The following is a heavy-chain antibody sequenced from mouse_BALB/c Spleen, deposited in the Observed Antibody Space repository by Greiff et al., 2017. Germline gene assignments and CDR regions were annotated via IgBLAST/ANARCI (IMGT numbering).Heavy chain of an antibody. D-gene: IGHD1-2*01. Sequence: VKLQESGAELVRPGSSVKISCKASGYAFSSYWMNWVKQRPGQGLEWIGQIYPGDGDTNYNGKFKGKATLTADKSSSTAYMQLSSLTSEDSAVYFCAPTTATTMDYWGQGTSVTVSS. CDR1: GYAFSSYW. V-gene: IGHV1-80*01. J-gene: IGHJ4*01. CDR2: IYPGDGDT. CDR3: APTTATTMDY.